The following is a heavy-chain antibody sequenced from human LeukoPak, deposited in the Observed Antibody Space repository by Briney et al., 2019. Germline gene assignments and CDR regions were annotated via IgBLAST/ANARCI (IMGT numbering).Heavy chain of an antibody. J-gene: IGHJ4*02. CDR3: AVLSGYYDGY. D-gene: IGHD3-22*01. CDR1: GYTFTGYY. CDR2: INPNSGGT. V-gene: IGHV1-2*02. Sequence: ASLKVSCKASGYTFTGYYMHWVLQAPGHGLEWMGWINPNSGGTNYAQKFQGRVTMTRDTSISTAYMELSRLRSDDTAVYYCAVLSGYYDGYWGQGTLVTVSS.